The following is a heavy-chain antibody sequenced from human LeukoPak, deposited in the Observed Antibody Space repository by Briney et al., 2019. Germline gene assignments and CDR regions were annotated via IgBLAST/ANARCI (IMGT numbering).Heavy chain of an antibody. Sequence: GGSLRLSCAASGFTFSSYWMNWVRQAPGKGLEWVSAIDPSSTYIYYADSVKGRFTISRDNAENSLYLQMNSLRVEDTAVYYCARAPTVLVGYCSSSSCQADYWGQGTLVTVSS. V-gene: IGHV3-21*01. D-gene: IGHD2-2*01. CDR3: ARAPTVLVGYCSSSSCQADY. CDR1: GFTFSSYW. CDR2: IDPSSTYI. J-gene: IGHJ4*02.